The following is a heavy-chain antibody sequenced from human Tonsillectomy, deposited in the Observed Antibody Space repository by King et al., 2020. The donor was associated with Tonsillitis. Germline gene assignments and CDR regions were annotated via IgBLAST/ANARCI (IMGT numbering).Heavy chain of an antibody. Sequence: PLQESGPGLVKPSETLSLTCTVSGGSITSHSWSWIRQPPGKRLEWIGYISNSGSTNYNPSLESRVTISLDTSKNRISLKLSFGTAADTAVYFCAREDRRGDYNYMDV. CDR3: AREDRRGDYNYMDV. CDR1: GGSITSHS. V-gene: IGHV4-59*11. J-gene: IGHJ6*03. CDR2: ISNSGST.